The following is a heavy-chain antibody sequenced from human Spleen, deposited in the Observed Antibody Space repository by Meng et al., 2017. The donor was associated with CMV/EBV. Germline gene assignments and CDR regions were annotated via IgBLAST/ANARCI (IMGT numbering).Heavy chain of an antibody. D-gene: IGHD6-13*01. CDR2: IIPILGIA. CDR1: GGTFSSYA. V-gene: IGHV1-69*10. J-gene: IGHJ4*02. Sequence: SVKVSCKASGGTFSSYAISWVRQAPGQGLEWMGGIIPILGIANYAQKFQGRVTITADKSTSTAYMELSSLRSDDTAVYYCARVRLGRSSRLFYFDYWGQGTLVTVSS. CDR3: ARVRLGRSSRLFYFDY.